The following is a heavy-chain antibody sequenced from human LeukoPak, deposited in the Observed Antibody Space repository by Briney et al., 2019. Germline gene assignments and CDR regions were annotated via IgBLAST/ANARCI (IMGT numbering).Heavy chain of an antibody. CDR1: GFTFSRTA. V-gene: IGHV3-23*01. D-gene: IGHD2/OR15-2a*01. J-gene: IGHJ4*02. CDR3: AKDANYLRSASFFIPFDY. CDR2: ISSSGVGT. Sequence: GGSLRLSCAASGFTFSRTAMSWVRQAPGKGLEWVATISSSGVGTYYAASVKGRFNISRDNSKNTLYLQMNSVRTEDTAMYYCAKDANYLRSASFFIPFDYWGQGTLVSVYS.